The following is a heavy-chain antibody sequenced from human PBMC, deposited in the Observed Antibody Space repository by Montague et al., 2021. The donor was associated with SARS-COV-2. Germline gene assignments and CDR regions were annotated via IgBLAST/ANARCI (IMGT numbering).Heavy chain of an antibody. CDR2: ISYDGSNK. Sequence: SLRLSCAASGFTFSDYAIYWVRQAPGKGLEWVALISYDGSNKYYADSVKGRFAISRDNSKNTLYLQMNSLRAEDTAVYFCARDRLKWGMITFWGNDYWGQGNLVTVSS. J-gene: IGHJ4*02. D-gene: IGHD3-16*01. V-gene: IGHV3-30*09. CDR1: GFTFSDYA. CDR3: ARDRLKWGMITFWGNDY.